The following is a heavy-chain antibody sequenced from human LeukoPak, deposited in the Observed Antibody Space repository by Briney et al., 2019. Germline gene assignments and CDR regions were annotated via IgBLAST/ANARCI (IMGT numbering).Heavy chain of an antibody. CDR3: ARERQQLVRGVTNWFDP. CDR2: ISAYNGNT. D-gene: IGHD6-13*01. CDR1: GYTFTSYG. Sequence: GASVKVSCKASGYTFTSYGISWVRQAPGQGLEWMGWISAYNGNTNYAQKLQGRVTMTTDTSTSTAYMELRSLRSDDTAVYYCARERQQLVRGVTNWFDPWGQGTLVTVSS. J-gene: IGHJ5*02. V-gene: IGHV1-18*01.